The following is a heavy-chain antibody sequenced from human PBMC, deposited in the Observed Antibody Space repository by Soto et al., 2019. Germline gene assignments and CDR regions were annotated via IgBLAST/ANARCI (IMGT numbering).Heavy chain of an antibody. J-gene: IGHJ6*02. CDR3: ARDGPPYASGSYYNHGMDV. V-gene: IGHV3-30-3*01. D-gene: IGHD3-10*01. CDR1: GFTFSTYA. CDR2: ISYDGSNK. Sequence: PGGSLRLSCAASGFTFSTYAMYWVRQAPGKGLEWVAVISYDGSNKYYADSVKGRFTISRDNSKNTLYLQINSLRVEDTAAYYCARDGPPYASGSYYNHGMDVWGQGTTVTVSS.